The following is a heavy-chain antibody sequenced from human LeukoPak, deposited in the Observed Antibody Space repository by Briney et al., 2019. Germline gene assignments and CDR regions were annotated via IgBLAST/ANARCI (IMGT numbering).Heavy chain of an antibody. CDR2: IIPIFGIA. J-gene: IGHJ4*02. Sequence: GASVKGSCKASGVTFSSYAISWVRQATGQGLEWMGRIIPIFGIANYAQKFQGRVTITADTSTSTAYMELSSLRSEDTAVYYCARDNATVVPGDFDYWGQGTLVTVSS. D-gene: IGHD4-23*01. CDR1: GVTFSSYA. V-gene: IGHV1-69*04. CDR3: ARDNATVVPGDFDY.